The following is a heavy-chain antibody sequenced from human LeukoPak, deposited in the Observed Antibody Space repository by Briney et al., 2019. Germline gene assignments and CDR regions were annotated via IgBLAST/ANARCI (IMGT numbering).Heavy chain of an antibody. CDR1: GGSMNIYY. Sequence: SETLSLTCSVSGGSMNIYYWSWIRQSPGRGLEWIGYIYYSGSTNYNPSLKSRVTISVDTSKNQFSLKRSSVTAADTAVYYCARHVWLQPFDYWGQGTLVTVSS. D-gene: IGHD3-9*01. V-gene: IGHV4-59*08. CDR2: IYYSGST. CDR3: ARHVWLQPFDY. J-gene: IGHJ4*02.